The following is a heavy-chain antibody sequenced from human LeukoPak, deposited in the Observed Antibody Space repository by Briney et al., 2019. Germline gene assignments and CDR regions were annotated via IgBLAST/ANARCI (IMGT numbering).Heavy chain of an antibody. V-gene: IGHV4-34*01. CDR3: ARVDYGDYSRHFDY. J-gene: IGHJ4*02. D-gene: IGHD4-17*01. CDR2: INHTGRT. CDR1: GESFSGYY. Sequence: SEALSLTCAVYGESFSGYYWAWIRQSPGKGLEWIGEINHTGRTNYKPSLKSRVTISVDSSKNQFSLKLSSVTAADTAVYYCARVDYGDYSRHFDYWGQGTLVTVSS.